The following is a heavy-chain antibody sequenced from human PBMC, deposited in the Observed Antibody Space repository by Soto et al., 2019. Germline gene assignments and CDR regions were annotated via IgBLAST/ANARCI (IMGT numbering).Heavy chain of an antibody. CDR1: GFTFSSYS. CDR2: ISSSSYI. J-gene: IGHJ4*02. V-gene: IGHV3-21*01. CDR3: ARAPPQLLWFGESPYYFDY. Sequence: GGSLRLSCASSGFTFSSYSMNLVRQAPGKGLEWVSSISSSSYIYYADSVKGRFTISRDNAKNSLYLQMNSLRAEDTAVYYCARAPPQLLWFGESPYYFDYWGQGTLVTVS. D-gene: IGHD3-10*01.